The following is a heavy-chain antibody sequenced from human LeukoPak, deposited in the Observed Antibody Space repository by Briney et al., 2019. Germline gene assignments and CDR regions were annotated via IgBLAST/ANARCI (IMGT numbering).Heavy chain of an antibody. V-gene: IGHV3-48*03. CDR2: ISSSGSIR. D-gene: IGHD6-19*01. CDR3: ARQAYGSGWF. J-gene: IGHJ4*01. CDR1: GFTFNNYE. Sequence: GGSLRLSCVASGFTFNNYEMSWVRQAPGKGLEWVSYISSSGSIRYYSDSVKGRFTISRDNAKNSLSLQMDTLRVEDTGFYYCARQAYGSGWFWGHGIMVIVSS.